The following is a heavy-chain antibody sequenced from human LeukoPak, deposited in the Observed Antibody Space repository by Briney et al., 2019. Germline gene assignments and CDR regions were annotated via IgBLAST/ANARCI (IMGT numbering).Heavy chain of an antibody. CDR1: GFNFSSYS. D-gene: IGHD2-15*01. CDR3: AREGGGYFDY. CDR2: INSSSSTI. J-gene: IGHJ4*02. Sequence: PGGSLTLSCAAYGFNFSSYSMIWLRQAPGQGREGVSYINSSSSTIYYAVSVKGRFTISRDNAKNSLYLQMNSLRAEDTAVYYGAREGGGYFDYWGQGTLVTVSS. V-gene: IGHV3-48*01.